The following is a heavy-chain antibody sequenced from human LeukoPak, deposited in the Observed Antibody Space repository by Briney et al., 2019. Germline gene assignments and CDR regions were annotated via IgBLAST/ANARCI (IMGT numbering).Heavy chain of an antibody. J-gene: IGHJ4*02. Sequence: SETLSLTCTVSGGSITSGGYFWSWIRQHPGKGLECIGHISYSGSTYYTPSLKSRVTISADTSKNQYSLKLSSVTAADTAVYYCARVTGGSGSYYSPLHYYFDYWGQGTLVTVSS. CDR1: GGSITSGGYF. CDR2: ISYSGST. V-gene: IGHV4-31*03. CDR3: ARVTGGSGSYYSPLHYYFDY. D-gene: IGHD3-10*01.